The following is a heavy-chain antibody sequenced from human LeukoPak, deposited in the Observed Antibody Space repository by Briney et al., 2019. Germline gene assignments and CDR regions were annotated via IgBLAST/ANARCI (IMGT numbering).Heavy chain of an antibody. J-gene: IGHJ6*03. CDR1: GGTLSSYA. V-gene: IGHV1-69*05. Sequence: SVKVSCKASGGTLSSYAISWVRQAPGQGLEWMGRIIPIFGTANYAQKFQGRVTITTDESTSTAYMELSSLRSEDTAVYSCASGAESARPFYYYMDGWGKGTTVTVSS. CDR2: IIPIFGTA. CDR3: ASGAESARPFYYYMDG. D-gene: IGHD6-6*01.